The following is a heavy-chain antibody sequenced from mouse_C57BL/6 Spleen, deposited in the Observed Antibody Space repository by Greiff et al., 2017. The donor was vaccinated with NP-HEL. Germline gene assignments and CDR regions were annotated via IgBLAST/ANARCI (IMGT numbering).Heavy chain of an antibody. J-gene: IGHJ4*01. V-gene: IGHV1-4*01. CDR2: INPSSGYT. CDR1: GYTFTSYT. Sequence: VQLQQSGAELVRPGASVKMSCKASGYTFTSYTMHWVKQRPGQGLEWIGYINPSSGYTKYNQKFKDKATLTADKSSDSAYMQRSSLASEDSAVYYCARSPAMDYWGQGTSVTVSS. CDR3: ARSPAMDY.